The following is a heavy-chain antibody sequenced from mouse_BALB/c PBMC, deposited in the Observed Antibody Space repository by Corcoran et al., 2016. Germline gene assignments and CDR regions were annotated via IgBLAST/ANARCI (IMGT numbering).Heavy chain of an antibody. CDR2: INTHSGVP. J-gene: IGHJ1*01. CDR1: GYTFTTAG. Sequence: QIQLVQFGPELKKPGETVRISCKASGYTFTTAGMQWVQKMPGKGLKWIGWINTHSGVPKYAEDFKGRFAFSLETSASTAYLQISNLKNEDTATYFCARYGNYWYFDVWGAGTTVTVSS. D-gene: IGHD2-1*01. CDR3: ARYGNYWYFDV. V-gene: IGHV9-4*02.